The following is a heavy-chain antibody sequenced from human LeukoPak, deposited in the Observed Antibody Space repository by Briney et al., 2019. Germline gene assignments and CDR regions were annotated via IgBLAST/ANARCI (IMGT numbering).Heavy chain of an antibody. J-gene: IGHJ5*02. CDR3: ARAGSGSYLNSCNWFDP. D-gene: IGHD3-10*01. CDR1: GFTFSSYG. V-gene: IGHV3-33*01. CDR2: IWYDGSNK. Sequence: PGGSLRLSCAASGFTFSSYGMHWVRQAPGKGLEWVAVIWYDGSNKYYADSVKGRFTISRDNSKNTLYLQMNSLRAEDTAVYYCARAGSGSYLNSCNWFDPWGQGTLVTVSS.